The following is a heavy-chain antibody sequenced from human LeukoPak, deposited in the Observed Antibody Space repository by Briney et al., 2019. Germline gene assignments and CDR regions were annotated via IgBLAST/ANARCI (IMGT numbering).Heavy chain of an antibody. Sequence: SETLSLTCTVSGGSISSSSYYWGWIRQPPGKGLEWIGSIYYSGSTYYNPSLKRRVTISVDTSKNQFSLKLSSVTAADTAVYYCARCITIFGVVIVYYFDYWGQGTLVTVSS. J-gene: IGHJ4*02. CDR2: IYYSGST. D-gene: IGHD3-3*01. CDR1: GGSISSSSYY. CDR3: ARCITIFGVVIVYYFDY. V-gene: IGHV4-39*01.